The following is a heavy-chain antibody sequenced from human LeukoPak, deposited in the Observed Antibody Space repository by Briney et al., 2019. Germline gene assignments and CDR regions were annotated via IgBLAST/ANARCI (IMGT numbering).Heavy chain of an antibody. CDR3: ARPSGSYFSSFDY. CDR2: VTPYNGDT. V-gene: IGHV1-18*01. D-gene: IGHD1-26*01. Sequence: ASVKVSCKSSGYTFSSYSISWVRQAPGQGLECMGWVTPYNGDTNYAQKLHGRVTMTTDTSTNTAYMELRSLTSDDTAVYYCARPSGSYFSSFDYWGQGTLVTVSS. CDR1: GYTFSSYS. J-gene: IGHJ4*02.